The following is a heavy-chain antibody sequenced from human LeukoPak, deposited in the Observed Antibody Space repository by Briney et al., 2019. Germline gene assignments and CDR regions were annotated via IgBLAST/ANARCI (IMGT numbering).Heavy chain of an antibody. D-gene: IGHD3-3*01. V-gene: IGHV4-61*01. J-gene: IGHJ5*02. CDR2: IYYSGST. CDR3: ARDFLSDFWSGYYRNHWFDP. CDR1: GGSVNSGSYY. Sequence: SETLSLTCTVSGGSVNSGSYYWSRIRLPPGKGLEWIGYIYYSGSTNYIPSLKSRVTISIDTSKNQFSLRLSSVTAADTAVYYCARDFLSDFWSGYYRNHWFDPWGQGTLVTVSS.